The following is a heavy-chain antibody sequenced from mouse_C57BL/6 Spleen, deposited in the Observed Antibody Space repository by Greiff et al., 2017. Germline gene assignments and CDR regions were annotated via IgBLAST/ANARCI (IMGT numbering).Heavy chain of an antibody. Sequence: DVMLVESGGGLVQPGGSLSLSCAASGFTFTDYYMSWVRQPPGKALEWLGFIRNKANGYTTEYSASVKGRFTISRDNSQSILYLQMNALRAEDSATYYCARYMGDGYPFAYWGQGTLVTVSA. CDR1: GFTFTDYY. D-gene: IGHD2-3*01. V-gene: IGHV7-3*01. CDR2: IRNKANGYTT. CDR3: ARYMGDGYPFAY. J-gene: IGHJ3*01.